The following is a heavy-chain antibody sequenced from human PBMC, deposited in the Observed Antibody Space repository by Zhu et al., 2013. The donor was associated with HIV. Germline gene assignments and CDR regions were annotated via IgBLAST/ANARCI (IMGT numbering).Heavy chain of an antibody. CDR3: ARTAFTMIDGWFDP. CDR2: INPSGGST. J-gene: IGHJ5*02. D-gene: IGHD3-22*01. Sequence: QVQLVQSGAEVKKPGASVKVSCKASGYTFTSYYMHWVRQAPGQGLEWMGIINPSGGSTSYAQKFQGRVTMTRDTSTSTVYMELSSLRSEDTAVYYCARTAFTMIDGWFDPGAREPWSPSPQ. V-gene: IGHV1-46*01. CDR1: GYTFTSYY.